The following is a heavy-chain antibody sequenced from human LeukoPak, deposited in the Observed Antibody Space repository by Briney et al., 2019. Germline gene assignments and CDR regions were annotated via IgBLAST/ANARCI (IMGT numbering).Heavy chain of an antibody. V-gene: IGHV3-11*01. CDR2: ISSSGSTI. J-gene: IGHJ5*02. CDR1: GFTFSDYY. CDR3: ARVEGICTNGVCYTYKYNWFDP. Sequence: PGGSLRLSCAASGFTFSDYYMSWIRQAPGKGLEWVSYISSSGSTIYYADSVKGRFTISRDNAKNSLYLQMNSLRAEDTAVYYCARVEGICTNGVCYTYKYNWFDPWGQGTLVTVSS. D-gene: IGHD2-8*01.